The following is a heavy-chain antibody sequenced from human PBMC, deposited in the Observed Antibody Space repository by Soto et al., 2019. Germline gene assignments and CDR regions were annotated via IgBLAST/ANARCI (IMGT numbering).Heavy chain of an antibody. CDR3: ARRADYGGLFDN. CDR1: GGSISSGGYY. CDR2: INHSGVT. D-gene: IGHD4-17*01. V-gene: IGHV4-31*03. Sequence: QVQLQESGPGRVKPSQTLYATCTVSGGSISSGGYYWSWIRKHPTKGLEWIAYINHSGVTYFNPSLKSRVSVSIDKSQNQLSLNLASVTAAGTAVYYCARRADYGGLFDNWGQGILVTVSS. J-gene: IGHJ4*02.